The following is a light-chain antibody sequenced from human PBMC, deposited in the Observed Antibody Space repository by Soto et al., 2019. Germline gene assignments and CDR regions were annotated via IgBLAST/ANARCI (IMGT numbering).Light chain of an antibody. V-gene: IGLV2-18*02. Sequence: QSVLTQPPSVSGSPGQSVTISCTGTSSDFDNYNRVSWYQQPPGTAPKLMIYEVTNRPSGVPDRFSGSKSGNTASLTISGLQAEDEADYYCSSYTSSTVVFGGGTKVTVL. CDR2: EVT. CDR1: SSDFDNYNR. CDR3: SSYTSSTVV. J-gene: IGLJ2*01.